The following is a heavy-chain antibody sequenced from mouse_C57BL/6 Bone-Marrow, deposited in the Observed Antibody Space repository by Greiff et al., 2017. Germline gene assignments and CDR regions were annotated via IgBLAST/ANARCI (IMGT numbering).Heavy chain of an antibody. CDR1: GYTFTSYW. CDR3: ARSRVFAY. Sequence: VQLQQPGAELVKPGASVKLSCKASGYTFTSYWMHWVKQRPGRGLEWIGRIDPNSGGTKYNEKFKSKATLTVDKPSSTGYMQLNSLTSEDSAVYDCARSRVFAYWGQGTLVTVSA. CDR2: IDPNSGGT. J-gene: IGHJ3*01. V-gene: IGHV1-72*01.